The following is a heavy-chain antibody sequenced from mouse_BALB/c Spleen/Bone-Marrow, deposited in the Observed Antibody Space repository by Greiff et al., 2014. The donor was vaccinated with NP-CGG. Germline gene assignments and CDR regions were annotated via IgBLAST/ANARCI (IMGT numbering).Heavy chain of an antibody. Sequence: EVMLVESGGGLVKPGGSLKLSCAASGFTFSDYYMYWVRQTPEKRLEWVATISDGGSYTYYPGSVKGRFTISRDNAKNNLYLQMSSLKSEDTAMYYCARVVTTATLYWYFDVWGAGTTVTVSS. D-gene: IGHD1-2*01. CDR3: ARVVTTATLYWYFDV. J-gene: IGHJ1*01. V-gene: IGHV5-4*02. CDR1: GFTFSDYY. CDR2: ISDGGSYT.